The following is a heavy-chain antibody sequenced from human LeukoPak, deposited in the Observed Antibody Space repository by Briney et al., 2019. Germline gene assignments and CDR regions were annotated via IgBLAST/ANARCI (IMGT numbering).Heavy chain of an antibody. D-gene: IGHD6-13*01. CDR1: GFTFSSYS. Sequence: GGSLRLSCAASGFTFSSYSMNWVRQAPGKGLEWVSSISSSSSYIYYADSVKGRFTISRDNAKNSLYLQMNSLRAEDTAVYYCARVRSSSWARYFDYWGQGTLVTVSS. CDR3: ARVRSSSWARYFDY. CDR2: ISSSSSYI. V-gene: IGHV3-21*04. J-gene: IGHJ4*02.